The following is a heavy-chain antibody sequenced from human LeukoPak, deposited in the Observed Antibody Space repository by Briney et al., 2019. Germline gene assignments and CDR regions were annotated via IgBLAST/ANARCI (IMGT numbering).Heavy chain of an antibody. V-gene: IGHV3-30*02. CDR3: ARGGFYYDEIGAFDI. CDR1: GFTFSSYG. CDR2: IRYDGSNK. Sequence: GGSLRLSCAASGFTFSSYGMHWVRQAPGKGLEWVAFIRYDGSNKYYADSVKGRFTISRDNAKNSLYLQMNSLRAEDTAVYYCARGGFYYDEIGAFDIWGQGTMVTVSS. D-gene: IGHD3-22*01. J-gene: IGHJ3*02.